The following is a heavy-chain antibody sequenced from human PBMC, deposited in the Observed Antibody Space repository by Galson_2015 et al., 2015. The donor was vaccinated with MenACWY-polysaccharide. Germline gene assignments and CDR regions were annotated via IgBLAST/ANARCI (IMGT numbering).Heavy chain of an antibody. J-gene: IGHJ5*02. D-gene: IGHD2-15*01. CDR3: TKAGAKYCRGSSCYFNWFDP. V-gene: IGHV3-74*01. CDR2: INADGSAT. Sequence: SLRLSCAASGFSFSTYWMHWVRHAPGKGLVWVSRINADGSATDYADSVRGRFTISRDNAKNTLYLEMNSLRAEDTAGYYCTKAGAKYCRGSSCYFNWFDPWGQG. CDR1: GFSFSTYW.